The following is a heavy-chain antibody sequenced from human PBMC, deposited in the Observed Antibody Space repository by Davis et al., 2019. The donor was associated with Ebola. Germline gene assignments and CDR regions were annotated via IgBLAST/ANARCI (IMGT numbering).Heavy chain of an antibody. CDR3: TKGDRDYSSSPFDY. V-gene: IGHV3-23*01. D-gene: IGHD3-22*01. J-gene: IGHJ4*02. CDR2: ISSSGTVT. Sequence: SCAASGFTLNTYAMSWVRQPPGKGLEWISSISSSGTVTYYADSVKGRFTISRDSSKNTLDLQMNSLRAEDTALYSCTKGDRDYSSSPFDYWGQGTLVTVSS. CDR1: GFTLNTYA.